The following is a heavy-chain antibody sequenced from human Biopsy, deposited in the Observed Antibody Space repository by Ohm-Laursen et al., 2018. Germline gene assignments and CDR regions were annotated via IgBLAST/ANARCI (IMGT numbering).Heavy chain of an antibody. D-gene: IGHD6-19*01. Sequence: GSLRLSCAASGFTFSNYWMSWVRQAPGKGLEWVANIKQDVSERFYVDSVKGRFTISRDNAKSSLYLQMNSLRDEDTALYYCVRDNSRAPQGDISETFDLWGQGTMVTVSS. CDR2: IKQDVSER. V-gene: IGHV3-7*01. CDR1: GFTFSNYW. J-gene: IGHJ3*01. CDR3: VRDNSRAPQGDISETFDL.